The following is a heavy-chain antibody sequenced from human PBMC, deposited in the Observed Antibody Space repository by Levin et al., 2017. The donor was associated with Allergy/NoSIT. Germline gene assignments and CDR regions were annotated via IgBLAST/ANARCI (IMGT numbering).Heavy chain of an antibody. D-gene: IGHD2-15*01. J-gene: IGHJ4*02. CDR3: ARRSSSGAGNWYVDH. CDR2: INYSGTT. Sequence: RASETLSLTCTVSGDSISSSLYYWGWIRQPPGKGLEWIASINYSGTTYYNPSLKSRVTMSVDTSMNQFSLKLTSVTAADTAVYYCARRSSSGAGNWYVDHWGQGTLVPVSP. CDR1: GDSISSSLYY. V-gene: IGHV4-39*01.